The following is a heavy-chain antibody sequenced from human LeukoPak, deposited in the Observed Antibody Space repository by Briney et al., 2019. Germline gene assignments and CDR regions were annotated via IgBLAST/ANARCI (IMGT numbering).Heavy chain of an antibody. CDR3: ARDCTNGVCPGDY. V-gene: IGHV3-74*01. CDR2: INSDGSST. J-gene: IGHJ4*02. CDR1: GFTFSSYW. D-gene: IGHD2-8*01. Sequence: GSLRLSCAASGFTFSSYWMHWVRQAPGKGLVWVSRINSDGSSTSYADSVKGRFTISRDNAKNTLYLQMNSLRAEDTAVYHCARDCTNGVCPGDYWGQGTLVTVSS.